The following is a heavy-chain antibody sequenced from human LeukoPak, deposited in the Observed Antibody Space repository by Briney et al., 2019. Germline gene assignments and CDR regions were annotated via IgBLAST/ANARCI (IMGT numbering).Heavy chain of an antibody. CDR3: ARVIVVVPIGVYHYYAMDV. CDR1: GDSISTGGYY. D-gene: IGHD2-2*01. V-gene: IGHV4-31*03. CDR2: IYYSGST. J-gene: IGHJ6*02. Sequence: SETLSLTCTVSGDSISTGGYYWAWIRQHRERGLECILYIYYSGSTHYNPSRQSRVTISVDTSKNQFSLNLTSVTAADTAVYYCARVIVVVPIGVYHYYAMDVWGQGTTVTVSS.